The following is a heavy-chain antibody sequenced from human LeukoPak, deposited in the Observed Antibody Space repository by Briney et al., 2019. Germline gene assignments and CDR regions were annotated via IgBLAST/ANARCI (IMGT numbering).Heavy chain of an antibody. D-gene: IGHD5-24*01. CDR3: ARGSRDGYNYVDYFDY. V-gene: IGHV4-38-2*02. CDR1: DYSISSGYY. J-gene: IGHJ4*02. Sequence: PSETLSLTCTVSDYSISSGYYLGLIRQPPGKGLEWVWGIYHSGNTYYNPSLKSRVTISVHTSKNQFSLKVSSVTAADTAVYYCARGSRDGYNYVDYFDYWGQGTLVTVSS. CDR2: IYHSGNT.